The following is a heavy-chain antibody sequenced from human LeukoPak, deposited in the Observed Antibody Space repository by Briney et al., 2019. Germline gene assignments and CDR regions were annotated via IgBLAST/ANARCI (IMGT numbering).Heavy chain of an antibody. J-gene: IGHJ5*02. Sequence: SETLSLTCTVSGGSISSYYWSWIRQPPGKGLEWIGYIYYSGSTNYNPSLKSRVTISVDTSKHQFSLKLSSVTAADTAVYYCARDHYDILTGYPYNWFDPWGQGTLVTVSS. V-gene: IGHV4-59*01. D-gene: IGHD3-9*01. CDR1: GGSISSYY. CDR3: ARDHYDILTGYPYNWFDP. CDR2: IYYSGST.